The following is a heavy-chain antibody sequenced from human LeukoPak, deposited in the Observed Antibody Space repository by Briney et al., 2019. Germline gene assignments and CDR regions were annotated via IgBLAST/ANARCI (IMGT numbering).Heavy chain of an antibody. CDR3: ARIVGDDWFDP. V-gene: IGHV1-2*02. J-gene: IGHJ5*02. CDR2: INPNSGGT. Sequence: ASVKVSCKASGSAFTGYYMHWVRQAPGQGLEWIGWINPNSGGTNYAQKFQGRVTMTRDTSISTAYMELSRLRSDDTAVYYCARIVGDDWFDPWGQGTLVTISS. CDR1: GSAFTGYY. D-gene: IGHD2-21*01.